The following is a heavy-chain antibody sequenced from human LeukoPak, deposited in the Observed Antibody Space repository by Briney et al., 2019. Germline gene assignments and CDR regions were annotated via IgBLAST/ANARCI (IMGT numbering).Heavy chain of an antibody. CDR1: GFTFSSYG. CDR2: IWYGGSNK. Sequence: GGSLRLSCAASGFTFSSYGMHWVRQAPGKGLEWVAVIWYGGSNKYYADSVKGRFTISRDNSKNTLYLQMNSLRAEDTAVYYCARTTPGVAGHPNLYYFDYWGQGTLVTVSS. V-gene: IGHV3-33*08. CDR3: ARTTPGVAGHPNLYYFDY. D-gene: IGHD6-19*01. J-gene: IGHJ4*02.